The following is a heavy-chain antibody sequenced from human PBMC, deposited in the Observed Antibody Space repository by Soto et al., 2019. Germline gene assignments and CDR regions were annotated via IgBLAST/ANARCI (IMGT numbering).Heavy chain of an antibody. CDR1: GGSINSYY. V-gene: IGHV4-59*01. J-gene: IGHJ6*02. CDR3: VMVDNYVTPTPQDV. CDR2: IYYSVRT. D-gene: IGHD3-16*01. Sequence: PSETLSLTCTVSGGSINSYYWSWIRQPPGKGLEWIGYIYYSVRTNYNPSLRSRVTISVDTSKNQFSLKLSSVTAADTAVYYCVMVDNYVTPTPQDVWGQGTTVTVSS.